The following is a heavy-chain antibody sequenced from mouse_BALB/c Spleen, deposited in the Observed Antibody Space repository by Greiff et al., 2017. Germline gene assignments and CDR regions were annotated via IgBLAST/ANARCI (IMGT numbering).Heavy chain of an antibody. CDR1: GFTFSSYT. CDR2: ISSGGSYT. J-gene: IGHJ3*01. CDR3: TRGDDYDGEVWFAY. V-gene: IGHV5-6-4*01. D-gene: IGHD2-4*01. Sequence: EVQVVESGGGLVKPGGSLKLSCAASGFTFSSYTMSWVRQTPEKRLEWVATISSGGSYTYYPDSVKGRFTISRDNAKNTLYLQMSSLKSEDTAMYYCTRGDDYDGEVWFAYWGQGTLVTVSA.